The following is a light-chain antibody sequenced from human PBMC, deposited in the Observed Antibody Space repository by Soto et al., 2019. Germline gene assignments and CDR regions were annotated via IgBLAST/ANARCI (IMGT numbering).Light chain of an antibody. CDR3: QQYGRSPFT. V-gene: IGKV3-20*01. CDR1: QSVSSNN. J-gene: IGKJ3*01. CDR2: GAS. Sequence: EIVLTQSPGTLSLSPGERATLSCRPSQSVSSNNLAWYQQRPGQAPRVVIYGASTRATGIPERFSGSGSGTDFTLTISRLEPEDFAVYYCQQYGRSPFTFGPGTKVDNK.